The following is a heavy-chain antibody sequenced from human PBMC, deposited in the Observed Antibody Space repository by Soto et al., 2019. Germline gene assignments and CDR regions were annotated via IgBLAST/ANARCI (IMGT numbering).Heavy chain of an antibody. CDR1: GYSFAGYW. D-gene: IGHD3-22*01. Sequence: GESLKISCKGSGYSFAGYWITWVRQKPVKVLELIGRIDPSDSQTYYSPSFRGHVTISVTKSITTVFLQWSSLRASDTAMYYCARQIYDSDTGPNFQYYFDSWGQGPRVPVP. J-gene: IGHJ4*02. V-gene: IGHV5-10-1*01. CDR3: ARQIYDSDTGPNFQYYFDS. CDR2: IDPSDSQT.